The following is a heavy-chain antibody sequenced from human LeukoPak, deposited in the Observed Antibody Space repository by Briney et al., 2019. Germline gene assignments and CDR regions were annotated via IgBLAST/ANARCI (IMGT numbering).Heavy chain of an antibody. D-gene: IGHD1-26*01. CDR1: GFSFSSYA. V-gene: IGHV3-64D*06. CDR3: VKDGSGSQI. J-gene: IGHJ3*02. Sequence: GGSLRLSCSASGFSFSSYAMHWVRQAPGKGLEYVSAIATDGGSTYYSDSVKGRFTISRYNSRNTLYLHISSLRAEDTAVYYCVKDGSGSQIWGQGTMVTVSS. CDR2: IATDGGST.